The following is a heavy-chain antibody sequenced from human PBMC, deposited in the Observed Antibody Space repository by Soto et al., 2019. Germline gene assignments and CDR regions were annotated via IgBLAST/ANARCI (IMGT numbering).Heavy chain of an antibody. J-gene: IGHJ4*02. CDR3: ARERWLQATFDY. CDR2: IYYSGST. D-gene: IGHD5-12*01. Sequence: SETLSLTCTVSGGSISSGGYYWSWIRQHPGKGLEWIGYIYYSGSTYYNPSLKSRVTISVDTSKNQFSLKLSSVTAADTAVYYCARERWLQATFDYWGQGTLVTVSS. CDR1: GGSISSGGYY. V-gene: IGHV4-31*03.